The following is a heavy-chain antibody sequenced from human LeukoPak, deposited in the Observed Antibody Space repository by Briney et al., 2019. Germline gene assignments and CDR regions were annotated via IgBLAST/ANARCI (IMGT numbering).Heavy chain of an antibody. CDR3: AKDSGYGLSYFDY. V-gene: IGHV3-30*18. Sequence: GRSLRLSCAASGFTFSSYGMHWVRQAPGKGLEWVAVISYDGSNKYYADSVKGRFTIFRDNSKNTLYLQMNSLRAEDTAVYYCAKDSGYGLSYFDYWGQGTLVTVSS. CDR2: ISYDGSNK. D-gene: IGHD5-12*01. J-gene: IGHJ4*02. CDR1: GFTFSSYG.